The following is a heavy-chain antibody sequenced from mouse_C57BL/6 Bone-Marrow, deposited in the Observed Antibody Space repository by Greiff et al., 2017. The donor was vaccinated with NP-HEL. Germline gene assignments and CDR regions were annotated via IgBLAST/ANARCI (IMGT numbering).Heavy chain of an antibody. Sequence: VQLQQSGPGLVAPSQSLSITCTVSGFSLTSYGVDWVRQPPGKGLEWLGVIWGGGSTNSNSALMSRLSTSKDNSKSQVYLKMNSLQTDDTAMYYCAKETLGGYYAMDYWGQGTSVTVSS. D-gene: IGHD3-3*01. J-gene: IGHJ4*01. CDR3: AKETLGGYYAMDY. CDR2: IWGGGST. CDR1: GFSLTSYG. V-gene: IGHV2-9*01.